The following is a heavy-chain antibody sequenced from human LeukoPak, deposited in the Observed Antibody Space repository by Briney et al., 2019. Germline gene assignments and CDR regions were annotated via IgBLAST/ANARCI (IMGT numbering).Heavy chain of an antibody. CDR3: AREPLEALAGTSDY. V-gene: IGHV3-30*02. J-gene: IGHJ4*02. Sequence: PGGSLRLSCAASGFSFGSYGIHWVRQAPGKGLKRVAFIRYDGSSTYYADSVKGRFIISRDNSKNTAFLQMHSLRAEDTAVYYCAREPLEALAGTSDYWGQGTLVTVSS. CDR1: GFSFGSYG. D-gene: IGHD6-19*01. CDR2: IRYDGSST.